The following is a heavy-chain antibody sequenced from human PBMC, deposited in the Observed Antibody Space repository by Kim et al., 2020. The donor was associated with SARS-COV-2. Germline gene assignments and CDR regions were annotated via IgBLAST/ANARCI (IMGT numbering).Heavy chain of an antibody. Sequence: GGSLRLSCAASGFTVSSNYMSWVRQAPGKGLEWVSVIYSGGSTYYADSVKGRFTISRDNSKNTLYLQMNSLRAEDTAVYYCASTPDGYNYFDYWGQGTLVTVSS. V-gene: IGHV3-53*01. J-gene: IGHJ4*02. CDR2: IYSGGST. CDR3: ASTPDGYNYFDY. D-gene: IGHD5-12*01. CDR1: GFTVSSNY.